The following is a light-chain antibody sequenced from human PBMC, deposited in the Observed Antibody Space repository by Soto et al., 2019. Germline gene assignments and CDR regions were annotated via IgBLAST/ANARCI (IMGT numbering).Light chain of an antibody. Sequence: QSGLTEPSSVSGSPGQSITISYNGTSIDVGGYNYVSWYQQHPGKAAKLMIYDVSNRPSGVSNRFSGSKSGNTASLTISGLQAEDEADYYCSSYTSSSTYVFGTGTKVTGL. J-gene: IGLJ1*01. V-gene: IGLV2-14*01. CDR3: SSYTSSSTYV. CDR2: DVS. CDR1: SIDVGGYNY.